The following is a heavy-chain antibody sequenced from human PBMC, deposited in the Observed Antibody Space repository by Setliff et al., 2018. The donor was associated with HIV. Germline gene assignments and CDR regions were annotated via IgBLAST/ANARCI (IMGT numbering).Heavy chain of an antibody. D-gene: IGHD3-10*01. J-gene: IGHJ5*02. CDR3: AGRHRSGSYFDP. V-gene: IGHV3-7*01. Sequence: ETLSLSCAVSGFIFRNYWMTWVRQAPGRGLEWVASINQDESEKYYVDSVKGRFTISRDNAQNSLYLQMNSLGAEDTAVYYCAGRHRSGSYFDPWGQGTLVTVSS. CDR2: INQDESEK. CDR1: GFIFRNYW.